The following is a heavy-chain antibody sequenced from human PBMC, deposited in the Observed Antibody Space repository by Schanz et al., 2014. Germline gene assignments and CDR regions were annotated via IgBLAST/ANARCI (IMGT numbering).Heavy chain of an antibody. CDR3: ASEAGSYQDYYYAMDV. V-gene: IGHV3-66*03. D-gene: IGHD1-26*01. CDR1: GFTVSSNY. Sequence: EVQLVESGGGLIQPGGSLRLSCAASGFTVSSNYMSWVRQAPGKGLEWVSVIYSGGSTYYADSVKGRFTISRDNSKNKMYLQMTSVRAEDTAVYYCASEAGSYQDYYYAMDVWGQGTTVAVSS. J-gene: IGHJ6*02. CDR2: IYSGGST.